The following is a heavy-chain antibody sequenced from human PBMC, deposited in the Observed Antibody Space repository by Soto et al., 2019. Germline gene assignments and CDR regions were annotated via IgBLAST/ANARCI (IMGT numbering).Heavy chain of an antibody. CDR1: GGSISSYY. J-gene: IGHJ4*02. CDR3: ARLTGVPAAL. Sequence: SETLSLTCTVSGGSISSYYWSWIRQPPGKGLEWIGYIYYSGSTNYNPSLKSRVTISVDTSKNQFSLKLSSVTAADTAVYYCARLTGVPAALWGQGTLVTVSS. CDR2: IYYSGST. V-gene: IGHV4-59*08. D-gene: IGHD2-2*01.